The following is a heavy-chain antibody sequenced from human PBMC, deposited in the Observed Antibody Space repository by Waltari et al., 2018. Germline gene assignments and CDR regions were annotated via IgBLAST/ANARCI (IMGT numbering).Heavy chain of an antibody. V-gene: IGHV3-21*01. CDR3: ARGPTFGVLIKYSYYSMDV. D-gene: IGHD3-16*01. CDR1: GFASGSSA. J-gene: IGHJ6*03. Sequence: EVELVESGGGLVKSGGSLRLSCAASGFASGSSALNWVRQAPGKGLEWIASISNSNSYIYYADSVKGRFTISRDNANSSLFLQMNSLRAEDTAVYFCARGPTFGVLIKYSYYSMDVWGKGTTVTVSS. CDR2: ISNSNSYI.